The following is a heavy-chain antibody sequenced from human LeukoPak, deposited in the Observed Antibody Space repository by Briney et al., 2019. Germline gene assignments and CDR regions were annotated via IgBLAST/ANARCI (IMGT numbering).Heavy chain of an antibody. Sequence: GGSLRLSCAASGFTFSSYAMSWVRQAPGKGLEWVSAISGSGGSTYYADSVKGRFTISRDNSKNTLYLQMNSLRAEDTAVYYCAKENYGDYVYYYHSMDVWGQGTTVTVSS. CDR3: AKENYGDYVYYYHSMDV. J-gene: IGHJ6*02. CDR1: GFTFSSYA. CDR2: ISGSGGST. V-gene: IGHV3-23*01. D-gene: IGHD4-17*01.